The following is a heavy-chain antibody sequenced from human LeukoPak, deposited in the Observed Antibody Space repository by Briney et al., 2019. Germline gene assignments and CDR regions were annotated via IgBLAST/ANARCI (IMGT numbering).Heavy chain of an antibody. J-gene: IGHJ6*04. Sequence: GGSLRLSCAASGFTFSGYAMSWVRQAPGKGLKWVSAISDSGGFTYYGDSVKGRFTISRDNSKNRVYLQMNSLRAEDTAVYYCANEDLYTGMDVWGKGTTVTVSS. V-gene: IGHV3-23*01. CDR2: ISDSGGFT. CDR1: GFTFSGYA. D-gene: IGHD4-11*01. CDR3: ANEDLYTGMDV.